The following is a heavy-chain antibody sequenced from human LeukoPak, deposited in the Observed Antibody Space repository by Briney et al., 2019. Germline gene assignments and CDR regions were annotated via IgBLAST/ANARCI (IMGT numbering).Heavy chain of an antibody. CDR1: GGSISSSSYY. CDR3: ARQRLSYSSGWVDY. Sequence: SETLSLTCTVSGGSISSSSYYWGWIRQPPGKGLEWIGSIYYSGSTYYNPSLKSRVTISVDTSKNQFSLKLSSVTAADTAVYYCARQRLSYSSGWVDYWGQGTLVTVSS. V-gene: IGHV4-39*01. D-gene: IGHD6-19*01. CDR2: IYYSGST. J-gene: IGHJ4*02.